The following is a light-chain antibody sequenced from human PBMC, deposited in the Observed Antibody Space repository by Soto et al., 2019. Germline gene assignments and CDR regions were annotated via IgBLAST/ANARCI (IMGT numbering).Light chain of an antibody. CDR1: QSISSY. V-gene: IGKV1-39*01. Sequence: DIQMTQSPSSLSASVGDRVTITCRASQSISSYLNWYQQKPGKAPKLLIYAASSLQSGVPSRFSGSGSGTDFTLTISSLQPEDFATYYCQQSSSTPRTFGKGTKVEIK. CDR3: QQSSSTPRT. J-gene: IGKJ1*01. CDR2: AAS.